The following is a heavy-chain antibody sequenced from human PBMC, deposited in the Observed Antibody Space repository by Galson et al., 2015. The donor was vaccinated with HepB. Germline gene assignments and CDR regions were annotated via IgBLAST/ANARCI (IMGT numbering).Heavy chain of an antibody. CDR1: GYMFSTYW. CDR3: ARQGRQMVFLGRMDMDV. J-gene: IGHJ6*02. V-gene: IGHV5-51*01. CDR2: IYPGDSDT. Sequence: QSGAEVKKPGESLKISCKGSGYMFSTYWIAWVRQVPGKGLEWMGIIYPGDSDTRYSPSFQGQVTISVDESIKTAYLQWKKVNASDTAMYYCARQGRQMVFLGRMDMDVWGQGTTVTVSS. D-gene: IGHD2-8*01.